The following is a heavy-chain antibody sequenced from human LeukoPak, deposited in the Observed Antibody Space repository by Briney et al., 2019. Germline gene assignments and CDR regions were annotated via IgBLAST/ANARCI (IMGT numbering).Heavy chain of an antibody. CDR3: ARDGVSLEWLSGWFDP. Sequence: GGSLRLSCAASGFTFSSYTIHWVRQAPGKGLEWVAIISYDGSNRYYADSVKGRFTISRDNSKNTLYLQMNSLRAEDTAVYYCARDGVSLEWLSGWFDPWGQGTLVTVSS. D-gene: IGHD3-3*01. J-gene: IGHJ5*02. V-gene: IGHV3-30-3*01. CDR1: GFTFSSYT. CDR2: ISYDGSNR.